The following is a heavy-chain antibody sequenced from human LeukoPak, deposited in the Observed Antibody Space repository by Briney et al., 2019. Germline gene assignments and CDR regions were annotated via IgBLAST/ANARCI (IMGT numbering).Heavy chain of an antibody. CDR1: GFTFSGFG. D-gene: IGHD6-13*01. CDR3: AKDRSIAAGGTVSEIDN. Sequence: GGSLRLSCAASGFTFSGFGMHWVRQAPGKGLDWVAVISYDGDYKYYADSVKGRFTISRDNSKNTVFLQMNSLRVEDTAAYYCAKDRSIAAGGTVSEIDNWGQGTLVTVSS. J-gene: IGHJ4*02. V-gene: IGHV3-30*18. CDR2: ISYDGDYK.